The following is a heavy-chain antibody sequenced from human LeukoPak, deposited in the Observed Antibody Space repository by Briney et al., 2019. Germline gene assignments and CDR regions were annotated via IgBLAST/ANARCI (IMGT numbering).Heavy chain of an antibody. CDR1: GDSVSSNSAT. V-gene: IGHV6-1*01. CDR3: ARGGQGDGYSADEAFDI. J-gene: IGHJ3*02. D-gene: IGHD5-18*01. CDR2: TYYRSKWYN. Sequence: SQTLSLTCVISGDSVSSNSATWNWIRQSPSRGLEWLGRTYYRSKWYNDYAVSVKSRITINPDTTKNHFSLQLNSVTPEDTAVYYCARGGQGDGYSADEAFDIWGQGTMVTVS.